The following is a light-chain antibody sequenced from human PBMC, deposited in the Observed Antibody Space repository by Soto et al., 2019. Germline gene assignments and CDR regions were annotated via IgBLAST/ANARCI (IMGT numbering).Light chain of an antibody. CDR2: DSS. Sequence: DIQITQSPSTLSASVGDRVTITCRASQSISRWLAWYRQKPGKAPKLLIYDSSNLQSGVPSRFSGSGSGTEFTLTSTSLQPDDFATYSCQQYDSYSWTFGQGTTVEIK. CDR1: QSISRW. CDR3: QQYDSYSWT. J-gene: IGKJ1*01. V-gene: IGKV1-5*01.